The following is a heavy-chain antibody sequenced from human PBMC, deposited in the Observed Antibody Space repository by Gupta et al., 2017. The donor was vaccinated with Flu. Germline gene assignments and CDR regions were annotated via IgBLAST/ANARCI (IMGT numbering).Heavy chain of an antibody. CDR2: MSNDGRNK. CDR3: ARDSGWKYFDY. CDR1: LIFSSYG. D-gene: IGHD1-1*01. Sequence: LIFSSYGMHWVRQAPGKGLEWLTVMSNDGRNKYYADSVRGRFTISRDNSKNTLFLQMNSLSAEDTAVYYCARDSGWKYFDYWGQGTRVTVSS. J-gene: IGHJ4*02. V-gene: IGHV3-30*03.